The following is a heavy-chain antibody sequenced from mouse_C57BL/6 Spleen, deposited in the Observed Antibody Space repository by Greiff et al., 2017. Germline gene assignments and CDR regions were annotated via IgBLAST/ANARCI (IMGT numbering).Heavy chain of an antibody. CDR3: AREQLQYYARDY. J-gene: IGHJ4*01. V-gene: IGHV1-42*01. CDR1: GYSFTGYY. D-gene: IGHD2-1*01. CDR2: INPSTGGT. Sequence: VQLQQSGPELVKPGASVKISCKASGYSFTGYYMNWVKQSPEKSLEWIGEINPSTGGTTYNQKFKAKATLTVDKSSSTAYMQLKSLTSEDSAVYYCAREQLQYYARDYWGQGTSVTVSS.